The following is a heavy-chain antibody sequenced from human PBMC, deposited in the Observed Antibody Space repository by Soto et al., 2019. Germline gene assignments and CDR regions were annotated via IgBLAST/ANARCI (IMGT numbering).Heavy chain of an antibody. CDR3: AADDSSGYYFPFDY. D-gene: IGHD3-22*01. J-gene: IGHJ4*02. V-gene: IGHV3-33*01. CDR2: IWYDGSNK. CDR1: GFTFSSYG. Sequence: QVQLVESGGGVVQPGRSLRLSCAASGFTFSSYGMHWVRQAPGKGLEWVAVIWYDGSNKYYADSVKGRFTISRDNSKNTLYLKMNSLRAEDTAVYYCAADDSSGYYFPFDYWGQGTLVTVSS.